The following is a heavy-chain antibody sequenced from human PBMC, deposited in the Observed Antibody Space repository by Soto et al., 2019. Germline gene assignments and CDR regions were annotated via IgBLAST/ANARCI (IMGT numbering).Heavy chain of an antibody. V-gene: IGHV1-3*01. CDR3: ARDHRRMAGLNNWFDP. D-gene: IGHD6-19*01. CDR2: INAGNGNT. J-gene: IGHJ5*02. Sequence: ASVKVSFKASGYTFTSYAMHWVRQAPGQRLEWMGWINAGNGNTEYSQKFQGRVTITRDTSASTAYMELSSLRSEDTAVYYCARDHRRMAGLNNWFDPWGQGTLVTVSS. CDR1: GYTFTSYA.